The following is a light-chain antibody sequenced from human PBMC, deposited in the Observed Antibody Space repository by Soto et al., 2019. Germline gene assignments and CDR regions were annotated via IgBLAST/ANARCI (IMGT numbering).Light chain of an antibody. CDR1: QSVGSRY. V-gene: IGKV3-20*01. CDR2: GAS. CDR3: QQYDDSPPLYT. J-gene: IGKJ2*01. Sequence: EIVLTQSPGILSLSPGERATLSCRASQSVGSRYLAWYQQIPGQAPRLLIYGASTRATGVPDRFSGSGSGTDFTLTISRLEPEDFAVYFCQQYDDSPPLYTFGQGTILELK.